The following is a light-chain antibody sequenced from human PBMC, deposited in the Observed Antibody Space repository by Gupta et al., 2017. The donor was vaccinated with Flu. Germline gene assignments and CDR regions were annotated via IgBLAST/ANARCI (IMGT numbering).Light chain of an antibody. J-gene: IGKJ1*01. CDR2: DAS. V-gene: IGKV3-20*01. CDR3: QLYGRSPPWT. CDR1: QSAASSY. Sequence: EIVLTQSPGTLSLSPGERATLSCRASQSAASSYLAWYQQKPGQAPRLLIYDASTRATGIPDRFSGSGSGTDFTLTISRWEPEEFAVYYCQLYGRSPPWTFGQGTQVDIK.